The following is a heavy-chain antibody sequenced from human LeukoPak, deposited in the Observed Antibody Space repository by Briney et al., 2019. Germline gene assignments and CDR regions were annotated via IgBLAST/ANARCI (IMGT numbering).Heavy chain of an antibody. D-gene: IGHD3-22*01. CDR3: ARVHYDSSDSVYDAFDI. V-gene: IGHV1-69*05. Sequence: SVKVSCKASGGTFSSYAISWVRQAPGPGLEWMGGIIPIFGTANYAQKFQGRDTITTDESTSTASMELSSLRSGDTAVYYCARVHYDSSDSVYDAFDIWGQGTMVTVSS. J-gene: IGHJ3*02. CDR2: IIPIFGTA. CDR1: GGTFSSYA.